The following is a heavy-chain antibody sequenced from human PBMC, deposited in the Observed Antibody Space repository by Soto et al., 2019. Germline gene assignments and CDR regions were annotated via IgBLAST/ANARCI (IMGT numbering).Heavy chain of an antibody. V-gene: IGHV4-59*01. Sequence: SETLSLTCTVSGGSISSYYLSWIRQPPGKGLEWIGYIYYSGSTNYNPSLKSRVTISVDTSKNQFSLKLSSVTAADTAVYYCARVDSSGYYYAFDIWGQGTMVTV. CDR3: ARVDSSGYYYAFDI. CDR2: IYYSGST. D-gene: IGHD3-22*01. CDR1: GGSISSYY. J-gene: IGHJ3*02.